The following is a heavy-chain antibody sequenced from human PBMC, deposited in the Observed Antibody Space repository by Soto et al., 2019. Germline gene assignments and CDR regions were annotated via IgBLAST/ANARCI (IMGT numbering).Heavy chain of an antibody. Sequence: SETLSLTCAVSSGSISSSSWWTWVRQPPGKGLEWIGETHHIGNTNYNPSLLSRVTISADTSKNQFFLRLTSVTAADTGVYFCARTLGPQVTGYVDSDYRWTIDQWGQGTLVTVSS. D-gene: IGHD4-4*01. CDR2: THHIGNT. CDR3: ARTLGPQVTGYVDSDYRWTIDQ. J-gene: IGHJ4*02. CDR1: SGSISSSSW. V-gene: IGHV4-4*02.